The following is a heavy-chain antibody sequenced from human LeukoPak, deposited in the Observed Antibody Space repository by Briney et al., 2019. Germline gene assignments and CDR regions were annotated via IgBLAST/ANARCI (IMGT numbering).Heavy chain of an antibody. J-gene: IGHJ5*02. CDR1: GYTFTGYY. Sequence: ASVKVSCKASGYTFTGYYMHWVRQAPGQGLEWMGWINPNSGGTNYAQKFQGRVTMTRDTSISTAYMELSRLRSDDTAVYYCARDRNSPPPNWFDPWGQGTLVTASS. CDR2: INPNSGGT. D-gene: IGHD2/OR15-2a*01. V-gene: IGHV1-2*02. CDR3: ARDRNSPPPNWFDP.